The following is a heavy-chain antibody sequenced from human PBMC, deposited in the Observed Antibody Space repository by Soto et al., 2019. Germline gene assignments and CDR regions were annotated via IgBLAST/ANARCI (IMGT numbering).Heavy chain of an antibody. CDR1: CFTFTNAW. J-gene: IGHJ4*01. CDR3: TTDSYSTIIIVRFAY. V-gene: IGHV3-15*07. Sequence: GGSLRLSCAASCFTFTNAWINWVRQAPGKGLEWVGRIKSKTDGGTTDYAEPVKGRFAISRDDSNNMVYLQMNSLKIEDTAVYYCTTDSYSTIIIVRFAYWGHGTLVTVSS. D-gene: IGHD3-22*01. CDR2: IKSKTDGGTT.